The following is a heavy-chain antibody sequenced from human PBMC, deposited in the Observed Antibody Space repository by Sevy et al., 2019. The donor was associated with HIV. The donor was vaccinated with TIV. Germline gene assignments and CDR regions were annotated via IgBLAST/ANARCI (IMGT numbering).Heavy chain of an antibody. Sequence: GGSLRLSCAASGFTFSSYSMNWVRQAPGKGLEWVSYISSSSSTIYYADSVKGRFTISRDNAKNSLYLQMNSLRAEDTVVYYCARAYPAYDFWSGYYANWFDPWGQGTLVTVSS. D-gene: IGHD3-3*01. V-gene: IGHV3-48*01. CDR3: ARAYPAYDFWSGYYANWFDP. CDR2: ISSSSSTI. CDR1: GFTFSSYS. J-gene: IGHJ5*02.